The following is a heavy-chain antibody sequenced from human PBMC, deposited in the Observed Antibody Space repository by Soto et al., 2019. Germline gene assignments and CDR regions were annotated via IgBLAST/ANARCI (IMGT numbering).Heavy chain of an antibody. Sequence: PSETLSLTCAVYGGSFSGYYWSWIRQPPGKGLEWIGEINHSGSTNYNPSLKSRVTISVDTSKNQFSLKLSSVTAADTAVYYCARAIAAAGYLYNWFDPWGQGTLVT. CDR2: INHSGST. D-gene: IGHD6-13*01. CDR1: GGSFSGYY. V-gene: IGHV4-34*01. CDR3: ARAIAAAGYLYNWFDP. J-gene: IGHJ5*02.